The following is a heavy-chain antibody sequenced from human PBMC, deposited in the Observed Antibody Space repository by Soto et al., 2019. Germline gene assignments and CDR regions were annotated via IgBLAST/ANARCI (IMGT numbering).Heavy chain of an antibody. CDR1: GGSFSGYY. J-gene: IGHJ6*02. CDR3: ARGRITIFGVAAGMDV. Sequence: SSETLSLICAVYGGSFSGYYWSWIRQPPGKGLEWIGEINHSGSTNYNPSLKSRVTISVDTSKNQFSLKLSSVTAADTAVYYCARGRITIFGVAAGMDVWGQGTTVTVS. D-gene: IGHD3-3*01. CDR2: INHSGST. V-gene: IGHV4-34*01.